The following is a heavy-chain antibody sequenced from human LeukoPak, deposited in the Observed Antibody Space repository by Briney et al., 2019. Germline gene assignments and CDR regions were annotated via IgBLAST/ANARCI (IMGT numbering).Heavy chain of an antibody. J-gene: IGHJ5*01. CDR3: ARGFSGYDFTNWFDS. CDR1: GGSFNNYA. V-gene: IGHV1-69*05. D-gene: IGHD5-12*01. CDR2: IIPMFGTP. Sequence: SVKVSCKASGGSFNNYAFTWVRQAPGQGLEWMGGIIPMFGTPKYAQEFQGRVTITTDESTSTAYMELSSLTSEDTAMYYCARGFSGYDFTNWFDSWGQGTLVAVST.